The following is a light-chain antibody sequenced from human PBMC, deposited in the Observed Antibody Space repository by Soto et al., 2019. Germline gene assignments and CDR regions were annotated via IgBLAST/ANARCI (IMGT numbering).Light chain of an antibody. Sequence: EIVLTQSKGTLSLSPGVRATLSCRASQSVSSSYLAWYQQKPGQAPRLLIYGASSRATGIPDRFSGSGSGTDFTLTISRLEPEDFAVYYCLQYGRSPSPFGGRTKVDI. V-gene: IGKV3-20*01. CDR3: LQYGRSPSP. J-gene: IGKJ4*01. CDR1: QSVSSSY. CDR2: GAS.